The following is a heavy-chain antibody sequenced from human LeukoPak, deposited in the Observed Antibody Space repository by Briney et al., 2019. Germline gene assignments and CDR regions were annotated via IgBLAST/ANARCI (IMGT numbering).Heavy chain of an antibody. D-gene: IGHD3-22*01. V-gene: IGHV3-23*01. CDR1: GFTFSTYA. CDR3: AKGHDSSGYYSYYFDY. Sequence: GGSLRLSCAASGFTFSTYAMSWVRQAPGKGLEWVSTISGSGGSRYYGDSVKGRFNISSNNSKNTLYMQMNSLRAEDTAVYYCAKGHDSSGYYSYYFDYWGQGTLVTVSS. J-gene: IGHJ4*02. CDR2: ISGSGGSR.